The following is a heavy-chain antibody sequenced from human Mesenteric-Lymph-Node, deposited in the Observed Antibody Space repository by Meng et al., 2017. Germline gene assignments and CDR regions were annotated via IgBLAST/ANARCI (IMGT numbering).Heavy chain of an antibody. CDR3: ARGSEYSSSWYFYYYGMDV. J-gene: IGHJ6*02. Sequence: ASVKVSCKASGYTFTTYGITWVRQAPGQGLEWMGWISPYNSPYIVNTKYAKKFQGRVTMTTDTSSTTAYMERRSLTSDDTAVYYCARGSEYSSSWYFYYYGMDVWGQGTTVTVSS. D-gene: IGHD6-13*01. V-gene: IGHV1-18*01. CDR2: ISPYNSPYIVNT. CDR1: GYTFTTYG.